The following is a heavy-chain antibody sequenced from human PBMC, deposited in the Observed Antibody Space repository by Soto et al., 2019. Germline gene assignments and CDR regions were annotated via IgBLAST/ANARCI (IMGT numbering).Heavy chain of an antibody. CDR2: ISSSSYI. V-gene: IGHV3-21*01. CDR3: AREDSSGYSFDY. CDR1: GFTFSSYS. J-gene: IGHJ4*02. D-gene: IGHD3-22*01. Sequence: GGSLRLSCAASGFTFSSYSMNWVRQAPGKGLEWVSSISSSSYIYYADSVKGRFTISRDNAKNSLYLQMNSLRAEDTAVYYCAREDSSGYSFDYWGQGTLVTVSS.